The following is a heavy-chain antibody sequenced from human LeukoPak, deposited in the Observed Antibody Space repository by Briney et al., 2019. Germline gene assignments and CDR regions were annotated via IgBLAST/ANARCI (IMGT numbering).Heavy chain of an antibody. J-gene: IGHJ4*02. D-gene: IGHD5-18*01. CDR2: IYYSGST. CDR1: GDSVRRYY. Sequence: SETLSLPCTVSGDSVRRYYWSWIRQPPGQGLEWIGYIYYSGSTNYNPSLKSRVTISVDTSKNQFSLKLSSVTAADTAVYYCARGYSYGSSFDYWGQGTLVTVSS. CDR3: ARGYSYGSSFDY. V-gene: IGHV4-59*02.